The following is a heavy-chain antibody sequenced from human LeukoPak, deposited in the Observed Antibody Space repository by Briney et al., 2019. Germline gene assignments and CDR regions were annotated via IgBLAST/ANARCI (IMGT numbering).Heavy chain of an antibody. CDR1: GGSLSSYY. Sequence: SETLSLTCTVSGGSLSSYYWSWFRQPPGKGLEWIGYIYYSGSTNYNPSLKSRVTISVDTSKNQFSLKLSSVTAADTAVYYCARGRGYSYGYRVDYWGQGTLVTVSS. V-gene: IGHV4-59*01. CDR3: ARGRGYSYGYRVDY. CDR2: IYYSGST. D-gene: IGHD5-18*01. J-gene: IGHJ4*02.